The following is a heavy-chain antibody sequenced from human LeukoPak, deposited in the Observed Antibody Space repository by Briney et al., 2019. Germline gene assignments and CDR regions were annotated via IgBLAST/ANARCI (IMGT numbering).Heavy chain of an antibody. J-gene: IGHJ4*02. CDR3: AADLGGYSSFDY. D-gene: IGHD4-23*01. Sequence: SVKVSCKASGFTFTSSAMQWVRQARGQRLEWIGWIVVGSGNTNYAQKFQERVSITRDMSTSTAYMELSSLRSEDTAVYYCAADLGGYSSFDYWGQGTLVTVSS. CDR1: GFTFTSSA. V-gene: IGHV1-58*02. CDR2: IVVGSGNT.